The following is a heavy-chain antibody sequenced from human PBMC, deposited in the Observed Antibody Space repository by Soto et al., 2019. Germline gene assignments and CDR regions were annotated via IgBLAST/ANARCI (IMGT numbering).Heavy chain of an antibody. V-gene: IGHV1-2*02. J-gene: IGHJ4*02. CDR1: GYTFTGYY. D-gene: IGHD6-6*01. CDR3: ARTRARADKYSSSPRFDY. CDR2: INPNSGGT. Sequence: ASVKVSCKASGYTFTGYYMHWVRQAPGQGLEWMGWINPNSGGTNYAQKFQGRVTMTRDTSISTAYMELSRLRSDDTAVYYCARTRARADKYSSSPRFDYWGQGTLVTVSS.